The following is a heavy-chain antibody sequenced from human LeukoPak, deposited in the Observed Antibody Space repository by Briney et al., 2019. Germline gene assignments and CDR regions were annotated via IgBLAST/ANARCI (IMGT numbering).Heavy chain of an antibody. CDR3: AADTGVLLNS. CDR1: GYTLSELS. J-gene: IGHJ5*01. D-gene: IGHD4-23*01. CDR2: FDLEDGET. Sequence: ASVKVSCKVSGYTLSELSMHWVRQTPGKGLEWMGGFDLEDGETIYAQRFQGRVNMTEDTSADTAYMELSSLRSEDTAVYYCAADTGVLLNSRGQGTLVTVSS. V-gene: IGHV1-24*01.